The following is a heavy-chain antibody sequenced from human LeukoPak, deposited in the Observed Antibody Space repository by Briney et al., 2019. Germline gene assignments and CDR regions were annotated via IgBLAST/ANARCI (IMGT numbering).Heavy chain of an antibody. V-gene: IGHV3-7*04. CDR1: GFPFSSYW. J-gene: IGHJ4*02. CDR3: TRVGYIDEGIDY. D-gene: IGHD5-24*01. CDR2: IKQDGSKK. Sequence: GGSLRLSCVASGFPFSSYWVAWVRQAPGKGLEWVANIKQDGSKKSYVDSVKGRFTISRDNAKNSLYLQMNSLRAEDTAIYYCTRVGYIDEGIDYWGQGTLVTVSP.